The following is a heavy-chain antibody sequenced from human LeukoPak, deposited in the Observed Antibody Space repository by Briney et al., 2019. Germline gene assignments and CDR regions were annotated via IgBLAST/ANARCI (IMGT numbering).Heavy chain of an antibody. CDR1: GASFSTNY. D-gene: IGHD1-1*01. V-gene: IGHV4-59*01. CDR2: VFDSGST. CDR3: ARLYQQSKWKYYYYYMDV. Sequence: SKTLSLTCSVSGASFSTNYWSWIRQPPGRGLEWIEYVFDSGSTNYNPSLKSRVTISVDTSTKQFSLRLSSVTAADTAVYYCARLYQQSKWKYYYYYMDVWGKGTAVTVSS. J-gene: IGHJ6*03.